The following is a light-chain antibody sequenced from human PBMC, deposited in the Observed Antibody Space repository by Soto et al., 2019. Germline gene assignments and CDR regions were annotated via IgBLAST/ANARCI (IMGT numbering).Light chain of an antibody. Sequence: IQLTQSPSSVYASEGDRVTITCRASQGIVSWLAWYQQKPGKAPKLLIYAASSLQSGVPSRFSGSGSGTDFTLAISSLQPEDSATYYCLQDINYPWTLGQGTKGDIK. CDR3: LQDINYPWT. V-gene: IGKV1-12*01. J-gene: IGKJ1*01. CDR2: AAS. CDR1: QGIVSW.